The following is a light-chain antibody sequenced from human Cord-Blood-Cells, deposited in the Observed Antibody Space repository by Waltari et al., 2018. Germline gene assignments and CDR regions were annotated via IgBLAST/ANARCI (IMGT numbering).Light chain of an antibody. CDR3: QQYGSSPT. J-gene: IGKJ1*01. V-gene: IGKV3-20*01. CDR1: QSVSRSY. CDR2: GAS. Sequence: EIVLTQSPGTLSLSPGERATLSCRASQSVSRSYLAWYQQKPGQAPRLLIYGASSRATGIPDRFSGSGSGTDFTLTISRLEPEDVAVYYCQQYGSSPTFGQGTKVEIK.